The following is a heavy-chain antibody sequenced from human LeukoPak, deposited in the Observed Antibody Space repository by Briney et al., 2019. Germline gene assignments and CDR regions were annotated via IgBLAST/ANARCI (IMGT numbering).Heavy chain of an antibody. CDR3: AGDYGGNEESYYFDY. Sequence: GASVKVSCKASGGTFSSYAISWVRQAPGQGLEWMGRIIPILGIANYAQKFQGRVTITADKSTSTAYMELSSLRSEDTAVYYCAGDYGGNEESYYFDYWGQGTLVTVSS. V-gene: IGHV1-69*04. CDR2: IIPILGIA. CDR1: GGTFSSYA. J-gene: IGHJ4*02. D-gene: IGHD4-23*01.